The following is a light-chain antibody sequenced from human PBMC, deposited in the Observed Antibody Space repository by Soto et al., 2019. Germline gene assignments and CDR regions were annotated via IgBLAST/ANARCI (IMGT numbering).Light chain of an antibody. CDR1: QSLLFSNGYNY. CDR2: LGS. J-gene: IGKJ1*01. CDR3: MQSLQTPWT. Sequence: DIVMTQSPLALPVTPGEPASICCRSSQSLLFSNGYNYLDWYLQKPGQSPQLLIYLGSDRASGVPDRFSGSGSGTDFTLKISRVEAEDVAIYYCMQSLQTPWTFGHGTKVEIQ. V-gene: IGKV2-28*01.